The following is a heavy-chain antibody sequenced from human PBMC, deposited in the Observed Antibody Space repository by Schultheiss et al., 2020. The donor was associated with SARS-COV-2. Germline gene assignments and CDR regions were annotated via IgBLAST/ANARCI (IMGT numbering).Heavy chain of an antibody. Sequence: GASLKISCKASGYTFTSYGISWVRQAPGQGLEWMGWISAYNGNTNYAQKLQGRVTMTTDTSTSTAYMELRSLRSDDTAVYYCARGGSWFGELFGLDYWGQGTLVTVSS. CDR3: ARGGSWFGELFGLDY. CDR1: GYTFTSYG. D-gene: IGHD3-10*01. J-gene: IGHJ4*02. CDR2: ISAYNGNT. V-gene: IGHV1-18*01.